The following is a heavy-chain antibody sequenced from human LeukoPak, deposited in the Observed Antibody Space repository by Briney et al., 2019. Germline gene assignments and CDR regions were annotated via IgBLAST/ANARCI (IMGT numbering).Heavy chain of an antibody. D-gene: IGHD3-22*01. CDR2: ISGSGGST. CDR1: GFTFSSYA. Sequence: GSLRLSCAASGFTFSSYAMSWVRQAPGKGLEWVSAISGSGGSTYYADSVKGRFTISRDNSKNTLYLQMNSLRAEDTAVYYCAKSKGYYYDSSGYCDYWGQGTLVTVSS. CDR3: AKSKGYYYDSSGYCDY. J-gene: IGHJ4*02. V-gene: IGHV3-23*01.